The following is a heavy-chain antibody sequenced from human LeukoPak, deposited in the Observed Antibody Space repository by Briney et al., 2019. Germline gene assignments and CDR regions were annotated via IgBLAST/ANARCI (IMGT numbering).Heavy chain of an antibody. J-gene: IGHJ4*02. CDR1: GGSFSSISYY. Sequence: PSEILSLTCSVSGGSFSSISYYWDWIRQPPGKGLEWTRSIYYSGSTYLNPSLKCRVTISLDTTKNQFTLKLSSVTAADTAVYYCARLYSSGWYDGDYWGQGTLVTVSS. CDR3: ARLYSSGWYDGDY. CDR2: IYYSGST. D-gene: IGHD6-19*01. V-gene: IGHV4-39*06.